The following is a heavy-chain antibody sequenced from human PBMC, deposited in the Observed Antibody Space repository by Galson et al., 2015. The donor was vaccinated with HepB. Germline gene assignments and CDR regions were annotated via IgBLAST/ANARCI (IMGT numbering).Heavy chain of an antibody. CDR1: GFTVSTDY. Sequence: SLRLSCAVSGFTVSTDYMSWVRQAPGKGLEWVSIIYTGGSTYYADSVKGRFTISRDNFKNTVFLQVNSLRAADTAIYYCARVSYGDYFEHWGQGTLVTVSS. D-gene: IGHD4-17*01. J-gene: IGHJ4*02. V-gene: IGHV3-53*01. CDR2: IYTGGST. CDR3: ARVSYGDYFEH.